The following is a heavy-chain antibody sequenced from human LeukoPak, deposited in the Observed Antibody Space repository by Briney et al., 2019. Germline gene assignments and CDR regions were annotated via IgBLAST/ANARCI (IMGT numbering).Heavy chain of an antibody. J-gene: IGHJ4*02. D-gene: IGHD4-17*01. V-gene: IGHV4-30-2*01. Sequence: SQTLSLTCAVSDGSISSGIYSWNWIRQPPGQGLEWIGYIYHTGSTYYNPSLRSRVTISVDTSKNQFSLKLSSVTAADTAVYYCARDSGDYPYYFDFWGQGTLVTVSS. CDR1: DGSISSGIYS. CDR2: IYHTGST. CDR3: ARDSGDYPYYFDF.